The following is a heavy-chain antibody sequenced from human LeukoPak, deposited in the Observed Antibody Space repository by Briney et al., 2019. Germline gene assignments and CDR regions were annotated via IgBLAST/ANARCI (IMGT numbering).Heavy chain of an antibody. CDR1: GFTFSDYW. V-gene: IGHV3-7*04. J-gene: IGHJ4*02. Sequence: GGSLRLSCAASGFTFSDYWMSWVRQAPGQGLEWVAKINQDGREQHFVDSVKGRFTISRDNAKNSLFLQMDSLRAEDTAVYDCTGGALDYWGQGALVTVSS. CDR3: TGGALDY. CDR2: INQDGREQ.